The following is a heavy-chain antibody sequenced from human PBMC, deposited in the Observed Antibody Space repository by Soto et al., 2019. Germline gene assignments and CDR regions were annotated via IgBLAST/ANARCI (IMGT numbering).Heavy chain of an antibody. V-gene: IGHV1-8*01. CDR2: TNPKSGYT. J-gene: IGHJ4*02. CDR3: ARTDGDLDY. D-gene: IGHD4-17*01. Sequence: QVQLVQSGAEVKKPGASVKVSCKASGYTFTRYDINWVRQAPGQGLEWMGWTNPKSGYTGSAQKFQGRITMTRDSSISTAYMELNSLRSEDTAVYYCARTDGDLDYWGQGTLVTVS. CDR1: GYTFTRYD.